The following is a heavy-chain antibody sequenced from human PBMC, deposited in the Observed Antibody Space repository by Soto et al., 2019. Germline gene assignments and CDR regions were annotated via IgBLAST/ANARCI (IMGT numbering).Heavy chain of an antibody. V-gene: IGHV4-31*03. J-gene: IGHJ4*02. CDR3: ARRIIVGAYGSGSYRTAYFDY. Sequence: LSLTCTVSGGSISSGGYYWSWIRQHPGKGLEWIGYIYYSGSTYYNPSLKSRVTISVDTSKNQLSLKLSSVTAADTAVYYCARRIIVGAYGSGSYRTAYFDYWGQGTLVTVSS. CDR2: IYYSGST. CDR1: GGSISSGGYY. D-gene: IGHD3-10*01.